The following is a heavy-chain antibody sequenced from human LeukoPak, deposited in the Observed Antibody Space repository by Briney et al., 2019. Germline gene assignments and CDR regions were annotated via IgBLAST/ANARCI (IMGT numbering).Heavy chain of an antibody. CDR2: ISWDGGST. J-gene: IGHJ6*03. V-gene: IGHV3-43*01. D-gene: IGHD3-10*01. CDR1: GFTFDDYT. CDR3: AKDMSPPLLYGSYYYYYMDV. Sequence: GGSLRLSCAASGFTFDDYTMHWVRQAPGQGLEWVSLISWDGGSTYYADSVKGRFTISRDNSKNSLYLQMNSLRTEDTALYYCAKDMSPPLLYGSYYYYYMDVWGKGTTVTVSS.